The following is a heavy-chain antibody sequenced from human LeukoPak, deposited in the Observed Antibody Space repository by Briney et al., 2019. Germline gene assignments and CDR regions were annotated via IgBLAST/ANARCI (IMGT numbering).Heavy chain of an antibody. CDR2: IYYSGST. CDR1: GGSISSSSYY. Sequence: PSETLSLTSTVSGGSISSSSYYWGWIRQPPGKGLXXIGSIYYSGSTYYNPSLKSRVTISVDTSKNQFSLKLSSVTAADTAVYYCARHHTAGWRVLDVWGQGTTVTVSS. V-gene: IGHV4-39*01. D-gene: IGHD6-19*01. CDR3: ARHHTAGWRVLDV. J-gene: IGHJ6*02.